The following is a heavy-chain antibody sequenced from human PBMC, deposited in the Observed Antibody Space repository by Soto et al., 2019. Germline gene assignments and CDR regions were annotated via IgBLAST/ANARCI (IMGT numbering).Heavy chain of an antibody. J-gene: IGHJ6*02. CDR2: ISFDGNNK. CDR1: GFTFRSYA. Sequence: PGGSLRLSCAVSGFTFRSYAMHWVRQAPGKGLEWVAVISFDGNNKYYADSVKGRITISRDNSKNMLYLQMNSLRPDDTAVFYCARDQDYYDYSGYYSGRYYGMDVWGQGTAVTVSS. D-gene: IGHD3-22*01. CDR3: ARDQDYYDYSGYYSGRYYGMDV. V-gene: IGHV3-30-3*01.